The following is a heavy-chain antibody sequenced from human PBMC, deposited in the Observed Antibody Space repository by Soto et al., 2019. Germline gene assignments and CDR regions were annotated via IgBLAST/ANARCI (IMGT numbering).Heavy chain of an antibody. Sequence: GGSLRLSCAASGFTFSSYAMHWVRQAPGKGLEWVAVISYDGSNKYYADSVKGRFTISRENSKNTLYLQMNSLRAEDTAVYYCARDIIMITFGGVTPFYYYYGMDVWGQGTTVTVSS. V-gene: IGHV3-30-3*01. D-gene: IGHD3-16*01. CDR3: ARDIIMITFGGVTPFYYYYGMDV. J-gene: IGHJ6*02. CDR2: ISYDGSNK. CDR1: GFTFSSYA.